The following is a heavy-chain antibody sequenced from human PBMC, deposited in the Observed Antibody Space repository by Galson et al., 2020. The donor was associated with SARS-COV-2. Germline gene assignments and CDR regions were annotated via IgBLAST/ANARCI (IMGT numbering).Heavy chain of an antibody. CDR3: AYGVVAGTGY. J-gene: IGHJ4*02. D-gene: IGHD6-19*01. Sequence: SETLSLTCTVSGGSISSGSYYWSWIRQPAGKGLEWIGHIYTSGSTNYNPSLKSRVTISVDTSKNQFSLKLTSVTAADTAVYFCAYGVVAGTGYWGQGILVTVSS. CDR1: GGSISSGSYY. V-gene: IGHV4-61*09. CDR2: IYTSGST.